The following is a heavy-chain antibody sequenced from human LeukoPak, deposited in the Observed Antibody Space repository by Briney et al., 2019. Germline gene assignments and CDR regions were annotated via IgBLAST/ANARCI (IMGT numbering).Heavy chain of an antibody. CDR3: ARGLRPTRDYYDFWSGYLGAFDI. CDR1: GGSISSGGYY. V-gene: IGHV4-31*03. Sequence: PQTLSLTCTVSGGSISSGGYYWSWIRQHPGKGLEWIGYIYYSGSTYYNPSLKSRVTISVDTSKNQFSLKLSSVTAADTAVYYCARGLRPTRDYYDFWSGYLGAFDIWGQGTMVTVSS. J-gene: IGHJ3*02. CDR2: IYYSGST. D-gene: IGHD3-3*01.